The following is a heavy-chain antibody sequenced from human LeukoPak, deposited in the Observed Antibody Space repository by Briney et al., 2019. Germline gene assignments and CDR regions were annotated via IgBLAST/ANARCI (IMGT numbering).Heavy chain of an antibody. CDR2: IYYSGST. CDR3: ASIPDYGGFYFDY. V-gene: IGHV4-30-4*01. Sequence: SQTLSLTCTVSGGSISSGDYYWSWIRQPPGKGLEWIGYIYYSGSTYYNPSLKSRVTISVDTSKNQFSLKLSSVTAADTAVYYCASIPDYGGFYFDYWGQGTLVTVSS. CDR1: GGSISSGDYY. D-gene: IGHD4-23*01. J-gene: IGHJ4*02.